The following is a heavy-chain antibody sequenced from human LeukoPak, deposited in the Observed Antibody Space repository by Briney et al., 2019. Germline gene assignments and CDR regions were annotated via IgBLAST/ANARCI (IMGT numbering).Heavy chain of an antibody. CDR3: ARGRLTGYYARAFDI. CDR1: GGSISSYY. D-gene: IGHD3-9*01. V-gene: IGHV4-59*01. Sequence: SETLSLTCTVSGGSISSYYWSWIRQPPGKGLEWIGYIYYSGSTNYNPSLKSRVTISVDTSKNQFSLKLSSVTAADTAVYYCARGRLTGYYARAFDIWGQGTMVTVSS. J-gene: IGHJ3*02. CDR2: IYYSGST.